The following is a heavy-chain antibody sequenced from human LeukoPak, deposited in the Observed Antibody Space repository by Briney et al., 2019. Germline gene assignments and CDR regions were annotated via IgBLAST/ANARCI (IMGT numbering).Heavy chain of an antibody. D-gene: IGHD3-22*01. J-gene: IGHJ5*02. CDR2: IYYSGST. CDR1: GGSISSYY. V-gene: IGHV4-59*01. CDR3: ARDDERSGYLGA. Sequence: SGTLSLTCTVSGGSISSYYWSWIRQPPGKGLEWIGYIYYSGSTNYNPSLKSRVTISVDTSKNQFSQKLSSVTAADTAVYYCARDDERSGYLGAWGQGTLVTVSS.